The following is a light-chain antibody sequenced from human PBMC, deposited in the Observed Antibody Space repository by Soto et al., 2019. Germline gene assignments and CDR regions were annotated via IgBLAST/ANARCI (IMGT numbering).Light chain of an antibody. CDR2: RAS. CDR1: QSVSSY. V-gene: IGKV3-15*01. J-gene: IGKJ2*01. Sequence: EIVMTQSPATLSVSPGGRATLSCRASQSVSSYLAWYQQRPGQPHRLLIYRASTRATGVPARFSGSGSGTEFSLTNSSLQSEDFALYYCQQYSTWPPRYTFGQGTKLEI. CDR3: QQYSTWPPRYT.